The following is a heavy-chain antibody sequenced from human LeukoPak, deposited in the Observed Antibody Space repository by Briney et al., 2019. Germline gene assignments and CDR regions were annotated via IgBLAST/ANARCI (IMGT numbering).Heavy chain of an antibody. CDR2: ITGDGGFT. J-gene: IGHJ4*02. CDR1: GFAFTDYA. Sequence: GGSLRLSXAASGFAFTDYAMHWVRQAPGKGLEWVSFITGDGGFTYYADSMKGRFTISRDNSKNSLYLQMNSLRTEDTALYYCAKAGCTTNTCYANYWGQATLVTVSS. V-gene: IGHV3-43*02. D-gene: IGHD2-2*01. CDR3: AKAGCTTNTCYANY.